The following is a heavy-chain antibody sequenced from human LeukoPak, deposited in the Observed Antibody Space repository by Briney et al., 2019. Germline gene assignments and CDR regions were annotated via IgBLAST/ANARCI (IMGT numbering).Heavy chain of an antibody. CDR1: GFTFSSYR. CDR3: ASDDYGGFDI. Sequence: GGSLRLSCAASGFTFSSYRMNWVRQAPGKGLEWVSSISSSSTYIYYADSVKGRFTTSRDNAKNSLYLQMNSLRAEDTGVYYCASDDYGGFDIWGQGTMVTVSS. D-gene: IGHD4-23*01. CDR2: ISSSSTYI. V-gene: IGHV3-21*01. J-gene: IGHJ3*02.